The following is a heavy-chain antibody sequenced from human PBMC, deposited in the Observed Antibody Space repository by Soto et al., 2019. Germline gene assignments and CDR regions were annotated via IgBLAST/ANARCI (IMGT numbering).Heavy chain of an antibody. CDR2: ITPMFGTA. CDR1: GGTFSRYT. Sequence: SVKVSCKASGGTFSRYTISWVRQAPGQGLEWMGGITPMFGTANYAQKFQGRVTIAADESTSTAYMELSSLRSEDTAVYYCARQFDYESSGYYYAYWGQGTVVTVYS. J-gene: IGHJ4*02. D-gene: IGHD3-22*01. CDR3: ARQFDYESSGYYYAY. V-gene: IGHV1-69*13.